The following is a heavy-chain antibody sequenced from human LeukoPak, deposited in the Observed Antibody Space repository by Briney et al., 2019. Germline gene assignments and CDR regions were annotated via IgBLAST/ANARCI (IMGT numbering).Heavy chain of an antibody. CDR1: AFTFSSYA. J-gene: IGHJ4*02. V-gene: IGHV3-30*02. D-gene: IGHD3-22*01. CDR2: IQFDGSTK. Sequence: GGSLRLSCAASAFTFSSYAMHWVRQAPGKGLEGVAVIQFDGSTKNYADSVKGRFTISRDNSENTLYLQMNSLRAEDTAVYFCVEGGAPSYYDGSGDAYFDYWGQGTLVTVSS. CDR3: VEGGAPSYYDGSGDAYFDY.